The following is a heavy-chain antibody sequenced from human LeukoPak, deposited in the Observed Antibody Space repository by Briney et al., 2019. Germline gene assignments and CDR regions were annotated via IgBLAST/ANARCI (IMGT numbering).Heavy chain of an antibody. CDR2: ISGSGYST. CDR1: GFTFSSYG. J-gene: IGHJ3*02. V-gene: IGHV3-23*01. D-gene: IGHD3-22*01. CDR3: AKDGYGYDSSGYRLSDAFDI. Sequence: GGSLRLSCAASGFTFSSYGMSWVRQAPGKGLEWVSAISGSGYSTYYADSVKVRFTISRDNSKNTLYLQMNSLRAEDTAVYYCAKDGYGYDSSGYRLSDAFDIWGQGTMVTVSS.